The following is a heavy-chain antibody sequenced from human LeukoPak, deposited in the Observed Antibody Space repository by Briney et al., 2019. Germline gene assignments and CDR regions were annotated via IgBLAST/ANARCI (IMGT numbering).Heavy chain of an antibody. CDR3: AKTPAAYFYYGMDV. D-gene: IGHD2-2*01. V-gene: IGHV3-23*01. CDR1: GFTFSNYA. J-gene: IGHJ6*02. CDR2: ISGSGDTT. Sequence: GGSLRLSCAASGFTFSNYAMSWVRQAPGKGLEWVSGISGSGDTTYYADSVKGRFTISRDNSKNTLYLQMNSLRAADTAVYYCAKTPAAYFYYGMDVWGQGTTVTVSS.